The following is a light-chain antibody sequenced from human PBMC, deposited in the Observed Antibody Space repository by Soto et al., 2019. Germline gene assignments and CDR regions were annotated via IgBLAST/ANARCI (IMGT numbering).Light chain of an antibody. Sequence: QSALTQPASVSGSPGPSITISCTGTSSDVGSHNYVSWYQQHPGKAPKSMIYEVTNRPSGVSNRFSGSTSGNTASLTISGLQAEYEDNYYCRSYTSISTRVFGGGTQLTVL. V-gene: IGLV2-14*01. CDR3: RSYTSISTRV. CDR2: EVT. CDR1: SSDVGSHNY. J-gene: IGLJ3*02.